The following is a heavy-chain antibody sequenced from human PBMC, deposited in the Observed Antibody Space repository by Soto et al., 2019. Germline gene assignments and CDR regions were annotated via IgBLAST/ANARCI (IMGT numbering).Heavy chain of an antibody. CDR3: ARGGVPARAFDY. V-gene: IGHV5-51*01. CDR2: IYPSDSDT. J-gene: IGHJ4*02. Sequence: GESLKISFKASDYRFTSYWIAWVRQMPGQGLELMGIIYPSDSDTRYSPSFQGQVTISADKSISTAYLQWSSLKASDTAIYYCARGGVPARAFDYGRQGALVTLSS. CDR1: DYRFTSYW. D-gene: IGHD2-2*01.